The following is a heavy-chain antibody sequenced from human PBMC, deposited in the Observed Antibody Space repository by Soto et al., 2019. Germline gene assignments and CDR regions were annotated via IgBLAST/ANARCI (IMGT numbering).Heavy chain of an antibody. CDR3: ARTDVYDMDV. CDR2: IHHSTGT. V-gene: IGHV4-4*02. CDR1: GASISSSYW. J-gene: IGHJ6*02. Sequence: QVQLQESGPGLVKPSGTLSLTCAVSGASISSSYWWSWVRQPPGKGLEWIGEIHHSTGTNSNPSLTCRVTISVAKSTNQLFLRLTSVTVAATAVSYCARTDVYDMDVWGQGTTVTVSS.